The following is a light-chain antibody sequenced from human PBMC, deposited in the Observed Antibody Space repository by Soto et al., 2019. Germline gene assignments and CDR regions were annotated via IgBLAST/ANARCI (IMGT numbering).Light chain of an antibody. V-gene: IGKV1-9*01. CDR3: QQLNSYPTT. CDR1: QGISSY. CDR2: AAS. Sequence: DIQLTQSPSFLSASVGDRVTITCRASQGISSYLAWYQQKPGKAPKLLIYAASTLQSGVPSRFSGSGSGTEFTLTISSLQTEDFATYYCQQLNSYPTTFGPGTKVDIK. J-gene: IGKJ3*01.